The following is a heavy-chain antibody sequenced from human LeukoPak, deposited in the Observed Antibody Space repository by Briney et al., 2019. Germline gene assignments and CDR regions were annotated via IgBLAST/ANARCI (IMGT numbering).Heavy chain of an antibody. CDR2: IYYSGST. Sequence: ASETLSLTCTVSGGSISSGDYYWSWIRQPPGKGLEWIGYIYYSGSTYYNPSLKSRVTISVDTSENQFSLKLSSVTAADTAVYYCARVNPGMAAIDYWGQGTLVTVSS. J-gene: IGHJ4*02. CDR1: GGSISSGDYY. V-gene: IGHV4-30-4*08. CDR3: ARVNPGMAAIDY. D-gene: IGHD2-15*01.